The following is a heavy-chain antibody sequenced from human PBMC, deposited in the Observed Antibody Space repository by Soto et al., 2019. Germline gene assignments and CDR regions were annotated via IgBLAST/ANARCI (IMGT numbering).Heavy chain of an antibody. Sequence: GGSLRLSCAASGFTFSSYAMSWVRQAPGKGLESVSAISGSGGSTYYADSVKGRFTISRDNSKNTLYLQMNSLRAEDTAVYYCAKVSWIQLWFFDYWGQGTLVTVSS. J-gene: IGHJ4*02. CDR1: GFTFSSYA. CDR3: AKVSWIQLWFFDY. D-gene: IGHD5-18*01. V-gene: IGHV3-23*01. CDR2: ISGSGGST.